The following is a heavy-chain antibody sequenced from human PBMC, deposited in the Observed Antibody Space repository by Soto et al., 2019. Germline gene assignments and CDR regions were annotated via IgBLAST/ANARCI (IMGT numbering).Heavy chain of an antibody. D-gene: IGHD2-8*01. V-gene: IGHV6-1*01. Sequence: SQTLSLTCAISGDSVSSNSAAWIWIRQSPSRGLEWLGRTYYKSKWNSDCALSVKSRITISPDTSQNLFSLDLDSVTPEDTAVFYCSGVTWCHALYFCGQGTPVTGSS. CDR2: TYYKSKWNS. CDR3: SGVTWCHALYF. CDR1: GDSVSSNSAA. J-gene: IGHJ4*03.